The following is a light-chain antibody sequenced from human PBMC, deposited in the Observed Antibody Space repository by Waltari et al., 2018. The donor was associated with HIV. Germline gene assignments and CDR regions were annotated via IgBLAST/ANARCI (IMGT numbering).Light chain of an antibody. J-gene: IGLJ3*02. Sequence: QSVLTQPPSVSGAPGQRVTLSCTGSSSTIGAGYDVHWYQQLPGTAPKLLIYGNSNRPSGVPDLFSGSKSGTSASLAITGLLAEDEADYYCQSYDSSLSVWVFGGGTKLTVL. CDR3: QSYDSSLSVWV. V-gene: IGLV1-40*01. CDR2: GNS. CDR1: SSTIGAGYD.